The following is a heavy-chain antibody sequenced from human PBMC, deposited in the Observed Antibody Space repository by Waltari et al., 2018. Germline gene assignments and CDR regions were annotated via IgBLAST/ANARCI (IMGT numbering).Heavy chain of an antibody. CDR3: ARFPGSADDY. V-gene: IGHV3-7*01. J-gene: IGHJ4*02. CDR2: IKQDGSEK. CDR1: GFTFNSYW. Sequence: VQLVESGGALVQPGGSLRLSCVASGFTFNSYWMNWVRQAPGKGLEWVANIKQDGSEKQYVDSVKGRFTISRDNAKNSLYLQMNSLRVEDTDVYYCARFPGSADDYWGQGTLVTVSS.